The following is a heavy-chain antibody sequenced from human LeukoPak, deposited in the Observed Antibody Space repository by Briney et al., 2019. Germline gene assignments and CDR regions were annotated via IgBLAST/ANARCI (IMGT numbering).Heavy chain of an antibody. V-gene: IGHV3-33*01. J-gene: IGHJ4*02. Sequence: GGSLRLSCAASGFTFSSYGMHWVRQAPGKGLEWVAVIWYDGSNKYYADSVKGRFTISRDNSKNTLYLQMNSLRAEDTAVYYCARSGATYSSSWYNDYFDYWGQGTLVTVSS. CDR2: IWYDGSNK. D-gene: IGHD6-13*01. CDR1: GFTFSSYG. CDR3: ARSGATYSSSWYNDYFDY.